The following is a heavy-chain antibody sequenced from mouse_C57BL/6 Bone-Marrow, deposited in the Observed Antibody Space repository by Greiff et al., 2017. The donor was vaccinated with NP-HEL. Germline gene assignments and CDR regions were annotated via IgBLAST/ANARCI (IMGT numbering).Heavy chain of an antibody. CDR1: GYAFSSSW. V-gene: IGHV1-82*01. CDR2: IYPGDGDT. D-gene: IGHD3-3*01. CDR3: ARQGGHYFDY. Sequence: QVQLQQSGPELVKPGASVKISCKASGYAFSSSWMNWVKQRPGKGLEWIGRIYPGDGDTNYNGKFKGKATLTADKSSSTAYMQLSGLTSEDSAVYFCARQGGHYFDYWGQGTTLTVSS. J-gene: IGHJ2*01.